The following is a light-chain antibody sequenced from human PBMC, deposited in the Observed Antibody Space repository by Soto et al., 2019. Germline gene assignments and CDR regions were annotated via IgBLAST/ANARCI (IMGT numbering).Light chain of an antibody. CDR3: AAWDDNLSAHVV. J-gene: IGLJ2*01. CDR2: RNN. Sequence: QSVLTQPPSASGTPGQRVTISCSGSSSNIGSNYVYWYQQLPGTAPKLLIYRNNQRPSGVPDRFSGSKSGTSASLAISELRSEDEADYYCAAWDDNLSAHVVFGGGTKLTVL. V-gene: IGLV1-47*01. CDR1: SSNIGSNY.